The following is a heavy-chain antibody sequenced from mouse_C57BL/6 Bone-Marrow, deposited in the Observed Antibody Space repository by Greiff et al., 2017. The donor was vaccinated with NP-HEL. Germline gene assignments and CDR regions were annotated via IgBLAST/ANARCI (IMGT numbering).Heavy chain of an antibody. J-gene: IGHJ4*01. CDR2: INYDGSST. V-gene: IGHV5-16*01. Sequence: EVKLMESEGGLVQPGSSMKLSCTASGFTFSDYYMAWVRQVPEKGLEWVANINYDGSSTYYLDSLKSRFIISRDNAKNILYLQMSSLKSEDTATYYCAREWGLRRRTYAMDYWGQGTSVTVSS. CDR1: GFTFSDYY. D-gene: IGHD2-4*01. CDR3: AREWGLRRRTYAMDY.